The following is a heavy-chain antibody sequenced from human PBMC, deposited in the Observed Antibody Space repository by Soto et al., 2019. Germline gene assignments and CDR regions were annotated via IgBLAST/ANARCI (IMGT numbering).Heavy chain of an antibody. J-gene: IGHJ6*03. V-gene: IGHV4-34*01. CDR2: INHSGST. CDR1: GGSFSGYY. CDR3: ARDLRHCSSTSCYLRPYYYYYMDV. Sequence: PSETLSLTCAVYGGSFSGYYWSWIRQPPGKGLEWIGEINHSGSTNYNPSLKSRVTISVDTSKNQFSLKLSSVTAADTAVYYCARDLRHCSSTSCYLRPYYYYYMDVWGKGTTVTVSS. D-gene: IGHD2-2*01.